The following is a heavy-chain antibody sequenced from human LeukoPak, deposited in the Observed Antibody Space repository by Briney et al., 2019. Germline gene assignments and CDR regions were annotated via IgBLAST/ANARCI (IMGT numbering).Heavy chain of an antibody. D-gene: IGHD6-19*01. Sequence: PSETLSLTCTVSGGSISSSYYYWGWIRQPPGKGLEWIGSIYYSGSTYYNPSLRSRVTISVDTSKNQFSLKLSSVTAADTAVYYCARHLIAVAGTGSVFDIWGQGTTVTVSS. CDR1: GGSISSSYYY. V-gene: IGHV4-39*01. CDR3: ARHLIAVAGTGSVFDI. CDR2: IYYSGST. J-gene: IGHJ3*02.